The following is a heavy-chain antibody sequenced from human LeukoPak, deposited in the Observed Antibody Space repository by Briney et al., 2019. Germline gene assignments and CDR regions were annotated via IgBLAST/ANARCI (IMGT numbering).Heavy chain of an antibody. CDR1: GGSLNGHY. CDR2: SGHRGGT. D-gene: IGHD2-8*01. Sequence: SETLSLTCAVYGGSLNGHYWSWIRQLPGKGLEWIGESGHRGGTKFNPSLKSRVTISADTSKNQFSLKMSSVTAADTAIYYCAKNGQSGFSFDPWGQGTLVTVSS. CDR3: AKNGQSGFSFDP. V-gene: IGHV4-34*01. J-gene: IGHJ5*02.